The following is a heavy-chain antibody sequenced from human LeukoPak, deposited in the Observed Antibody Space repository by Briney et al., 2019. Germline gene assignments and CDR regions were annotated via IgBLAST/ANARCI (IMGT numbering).Heavy chain of an antibody. J-gene: IGHJ4*02. CDR1: GFTFSSYS. CDR2: ISSSSSYI. V-gene: IGHV3-21*01. D-gene: IGHD4-17*01. Sequence: GGSLRLSCAASGFTFSSYSMNWVRQAPGKGLEWVSSISSSSSYIYYADSVKGRFTISRDNAKRSVYLQMNSLRADDTAVYYCARDRLHYGEYEKTLDYWGQGTLVTVSS. CDR3: ARDRLHYGEYEKTLDY.